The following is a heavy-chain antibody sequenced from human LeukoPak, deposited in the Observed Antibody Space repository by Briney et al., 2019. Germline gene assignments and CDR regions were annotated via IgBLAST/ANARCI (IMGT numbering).Heavy chain of an antibody. CDR1: GGTFSSYA. V-gene: IGHV1-69*13. CDR2: IIPIFGTA. Sequence: SVKVSCKASGGTFSSYAISWVRQAPGQGLEWMGGIIPIFGTANYAQKFQGRVTITADESTSTAYMELSSLRSEDTAIYYCARDGTPEYDHIWGRPQLYWGQGTLVIVSS. D-gene: IGHD3-16*01. J-gene: IGHJ4*02. CDR3: ARDGTPEYDHIWGRPQLY.